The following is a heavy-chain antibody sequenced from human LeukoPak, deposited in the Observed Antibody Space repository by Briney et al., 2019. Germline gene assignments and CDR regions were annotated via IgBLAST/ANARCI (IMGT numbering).Heavy chain of an antibody. D-gene: IGHD3-16*01. V-gene: IGHV3-74*01. CDR1: GFTFSRYW. CDR3: ARDWGPYPFDI. Sequence: GGSLRLSWAAAGFTFSRYWMHWVRPAPGNGLVWVSRINSDGSSTSYADSVKGRFTISRDNAKNTLYLQMNSLRAEDTAVYYCARDWGPYPFDIWGQGTMVTASS. CDR2: INSDGSST. J-gene: IGHJ3*02.